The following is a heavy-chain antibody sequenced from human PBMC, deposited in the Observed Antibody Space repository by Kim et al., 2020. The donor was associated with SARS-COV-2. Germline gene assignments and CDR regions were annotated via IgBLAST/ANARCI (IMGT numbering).Heavy chain of an antibody. V-gene: IGHV4-59*01. D-gene: IGHD6-13*01. CDR2: ITNSGST. Sequence: SETLSLTCTVSGDSISNFFWGWIRQPPGKGLEWIGYITNSGSTNYNSSLKSRVTISVDTSKNQFSLKLNSVTAADTGVYFCARLIAAGGRNGFDPWGQGTLVTVSS. CDR3: ARLIAAGGRNGFDP. CDR1: GDSISNFF. J-gene: IGHJ5*02.